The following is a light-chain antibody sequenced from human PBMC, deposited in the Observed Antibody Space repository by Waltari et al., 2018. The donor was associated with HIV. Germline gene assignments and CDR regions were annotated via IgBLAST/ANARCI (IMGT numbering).Light chain of an antibody. CDR1: SPNLGAGFD. J-gene: IGLJ2*01. Sequence: QSVLTQPPSVSGAPGQRVSISCTGSSPNLGAGFDAQWYQQLPGAAPRLLIYDNNKRPSGVPGRFSGSRSGTSASLAITGLQADDEADYYCQSFDSGLTAVVFGGGTKLTVL. CDR3: QSFDSGLTAVV. V-gene: IGLV1-40*01. CDR2: DNN.